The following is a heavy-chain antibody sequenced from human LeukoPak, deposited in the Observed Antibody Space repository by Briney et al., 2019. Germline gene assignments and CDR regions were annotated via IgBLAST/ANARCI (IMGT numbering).Heavy chain of an antibody. V-gene: IGHV4-39*01. CDR2: IFHSGST. CDR1: GGSISSSSYY. Sequence: PSETLSLTCTVSGGSISSSSYYWGWIRQPPGKGLEWIGSIFHSGSTYYNPSLKSRVTISVDTSKNQFSLKLTSVTVADTAVYYCARSWFSTGPADYWGQGTLVTVSS. J-gene: IGHJ4*02. D-gene: IGHD6-13*01. CDR3: ARSWFSTGPADY.